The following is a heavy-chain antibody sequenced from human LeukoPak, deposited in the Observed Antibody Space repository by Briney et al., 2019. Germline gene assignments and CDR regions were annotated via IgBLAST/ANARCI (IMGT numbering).Heavy chain of an antibody. CDR3: ARDGYTYGSFDY. CDR2: IYYSGST. CDR1: GGSISSSSYF. Sequence: PSETLSLTCSVPGGSISSSSYFWGWIRQPPGKGLEWIGSIYYSGSTYSNPSLKSRVTISVDTSKSQFSLKLSSVTAADTAVYYCARDGYTYGSFDYWGQGTLVTVSS. J-gene: IGHJ4*02. V-gene: IGHV4-39*01. D-gene: IGHD5-18*01.